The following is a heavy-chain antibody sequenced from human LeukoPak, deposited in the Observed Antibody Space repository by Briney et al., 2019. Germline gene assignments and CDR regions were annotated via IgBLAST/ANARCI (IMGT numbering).Heavy chain of an antibody. D-gene: IGHD3-16*01. J-gene: IGHJ4*02. Sequence: QSGGSLRLSCAASGFTFSSYAMSWVRQAPGKELEWVSAISGSGGSTYYADSVKGRFTISRDNAKNTLYLQMNSLRAEDTALYYCARRGIIGGGPGFYFDNWGQGTLVTVSS. V-gene: IGHV3-23*01. CDR1: GFTFSSYA. CDR2: ISGSGGST. CDR3: ARRGIIGGGPGFYFDN.